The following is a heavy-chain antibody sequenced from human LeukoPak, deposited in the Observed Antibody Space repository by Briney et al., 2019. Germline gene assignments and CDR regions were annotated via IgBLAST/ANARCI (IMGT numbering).Heavy chain of an antibody. V-gene: IGHV1-69*04. Sequence: ASVKVSCKASGGTFSSYAISWVRQAPGQGLEWMGRIIPILGIANYAQKFQGRVTITADKSTSTAYMELSSLRSDDTAVYYCASTPKEGYCSSTSCADSSGWTVFDYWGQGTLVTVSS. CDR2: IIPILGIA. D-gene: IGHD2-2*01. CDR1: GGTFSSYA. J-gene: IGHJ4*02. CDR3: ASTPKEGYCSSTSCADSSGWTVFDY.